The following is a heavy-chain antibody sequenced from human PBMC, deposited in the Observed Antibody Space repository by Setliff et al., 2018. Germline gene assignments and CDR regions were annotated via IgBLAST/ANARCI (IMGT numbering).Heavy chain of an antibody. Sequence: PGGSLRLSCAASGFTFSSYSMNWVRQAPGKGLEWVSSISSSSTYIYYADSVKGRFTVSRDNAKNSLHLQMSSLRAEDTAVYYCARIYSSGTYYFDYWGRGTLVTVSS. V-gene: IGHV3-21*04. CDR2: ISSSSTYI. D-gene: IGHD3-10*01. CDR1: GFTFSSYS. CDR3: ARIYSSGTYYFDY. J-gene: IGHJ4*02.